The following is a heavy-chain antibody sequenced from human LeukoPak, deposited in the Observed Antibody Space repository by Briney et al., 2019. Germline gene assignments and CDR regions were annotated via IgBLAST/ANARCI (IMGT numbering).Heavy chain of an antibody. D-gene: IGHD3-10*01. CDR3: ASLFRDDVFDI. CDR2: VDPSDSYT. Sequence: PGESLKISCKGSGYSFTSYWISWVRQMPGKGRKWMGRVDPSDSYTNYSPSFQGHVSISADKSISTAYLQWRSLKASDTAMYYCASLFRDDVFDIWGQGTMVTVSS. CDR1: GYSFTSYW. V-gene: IGHV5-10-1*01. J-gene: IGHJ3*02.